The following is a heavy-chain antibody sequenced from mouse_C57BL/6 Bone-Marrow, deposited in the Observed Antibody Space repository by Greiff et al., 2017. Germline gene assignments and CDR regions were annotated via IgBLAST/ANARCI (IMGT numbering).Heavy chain of an antibody. CDR3: ARYRIYDYGSRYVYYAMDY. J-gene: IGHJ4*01. Sequence: EVKLMESGGGLVQPGGSLSLSCAASGFTFTDYYMSWVRQPPGKALEWLGFIRNKANGYTTEYSASVKGGFTISRDSSQSIIYLQMNALRAEDSATYYCARYRIYDYGSRYVYYAMDYWGQGTSVTVSA. CDR2: IRNKANGYTT. CDR1: GFTFTDYY. V-gene: IGHV7-3*01. D-gene: IGHD1-1*01.